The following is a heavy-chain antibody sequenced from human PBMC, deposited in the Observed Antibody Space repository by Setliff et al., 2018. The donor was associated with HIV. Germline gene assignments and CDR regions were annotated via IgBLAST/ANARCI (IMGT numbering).Heavy chain of an antibody. V-gene: IGHV3-66*02. D-gene: IGHD2-15*01. CDR3: TRGALGYCSGGSCSLSY. Sequence: GSLRLSCAASGFTVSSNYMTWVRQAPGKGLEWVSVIYSGGSTYYADSVKGRFTISRDNSKNTLYLQMNSLRAEDTAVYYCTRGALGYCSGGSCSLSYWGQGALVTVSS. J-gene: IGHJ4*02. CDR1: GFTVSSNY. CDR2: IYSGGST.